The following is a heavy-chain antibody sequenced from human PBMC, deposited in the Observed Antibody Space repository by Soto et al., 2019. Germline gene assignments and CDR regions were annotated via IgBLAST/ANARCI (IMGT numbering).Heavy chain of an antibody. CDR3: ARLNGDPDY. Sequence: QLQLQESGSRLVKPSQTLSLTCAVSGGSIISGGYSWTWIRQPPGKGLEWIGYIPHTGGTYFKPSLRSRVVISVDRSKNQFSLKLNSVTAADTAVYYCARLNGDPDYWGQGILVTVSS. CDR2: IPHTGGT. CDR1: GGSIISGGYS. V-gene: IGHV4-30-2*01. D-gene: IGHD2-8*01. J-gene: IGHJ4*02.